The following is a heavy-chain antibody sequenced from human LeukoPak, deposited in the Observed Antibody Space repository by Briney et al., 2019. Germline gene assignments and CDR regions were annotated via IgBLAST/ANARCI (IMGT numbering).Heavy chain of an antibody. CDR1: GFTFSSYA. Sequence: GGSLRLSCAASGFTFSSYAMSWVRQAPGKGLEWVSAISGSGGSTYYADSVKGRFTISRDNAKNSLYLQMNSLRAEDTAVYYCARDSWGLYYYYGMDVWGQGTTVTVSS. CDR2: ISGSGGST. V-gene: IGHV3-23*01. D-gene: IGHD3-16*01. CDR3: ARDSWGLYYYYGMDV. J-gene: IGHJ6*02.